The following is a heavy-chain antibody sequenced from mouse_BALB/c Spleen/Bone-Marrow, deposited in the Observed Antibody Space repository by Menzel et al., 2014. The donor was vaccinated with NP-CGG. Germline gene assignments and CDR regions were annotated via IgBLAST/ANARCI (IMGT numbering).Heavy chain of an antibody. CDR2: IGPANGNT. D-gene: IGHD4-1*01. CDR3: ARWEYYAMDY. Sequence: EVKLVESGAELVKPGASVKLSCTASGFNIKDTYMHWVKQRPEQGLEWIGRIGPANGNTKYDPKFQGKATITADTSSNTAHLQLSSLTSEDTAVYYCARWEYYAMDYWGQGTSVTVSS. J-gene: IGHJ4*01. CDR1: GFNIKDTY. V-gene: IGHV14-3*02.